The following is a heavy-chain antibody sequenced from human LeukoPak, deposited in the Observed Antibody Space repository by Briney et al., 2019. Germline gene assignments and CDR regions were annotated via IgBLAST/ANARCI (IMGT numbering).Heavy chain of an antibody. D-gene: IGHD2-15*01. CDR2: VSGRATNT. Sequence: GGSLRLSCAASGYPFSNYGMDWVRQTPGRGLEWISYVSGRATNTEYADSVKVRFTISRDNADNTLYLQIDNLRAEDTAVYYCAREGGGYRLFEFWGQGLXVTVXS. J-gene: IGHJ4*02. V-gene: IGHV3-48*04. CDR1: GYPFSNYG. CDR3: AREGGGYRLFEF.